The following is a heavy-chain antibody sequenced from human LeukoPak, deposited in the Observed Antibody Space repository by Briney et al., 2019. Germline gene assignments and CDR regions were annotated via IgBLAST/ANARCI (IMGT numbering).Heavy chain of an antibody. CDR2: ISGDGRDA. Sequence: GGSLRLSCAASGFTFDEYAMHWVRQAPGKGLEWVSLISGDGRDAYYGDFVKGRFTISRDNINNSLYLQMNNLRTEDTALYYCAKDRVLAYQDTADSFDMCGQGTVVTVSS. D-gene: IGHD2-21*01. CDR3: AKDRVLAYQDTADSFDM. V-gene: IGHV3-43*02. J-gene: IGHJ3*02. CDR1: GFTFDEYA.